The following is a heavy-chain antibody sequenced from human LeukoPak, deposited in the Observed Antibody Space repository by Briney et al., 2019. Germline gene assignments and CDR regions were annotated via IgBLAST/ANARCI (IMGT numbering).Heavy chain of an antibody. CDR3: ARDYSGRYDY. CDR2: ISSNGDST. Sequence: PGRSLRLSCAASGVSFSVYAIHWVRQAPGKGLEYVSAISSNGDSTYYADSVKGRFTLSRDNSKNTVYLQMGSLRAEDMAVYYCARDYSGRYDYWGQGTLVTVSS. J-gene: IGHJ4*02. V-gene: IGHV3-64*02. D-gene: IGHD1-26*01. CDR1: GVSFSVYA.